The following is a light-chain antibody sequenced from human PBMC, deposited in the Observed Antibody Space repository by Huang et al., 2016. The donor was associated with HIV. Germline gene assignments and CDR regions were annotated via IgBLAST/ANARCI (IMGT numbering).Light chain of an antibody. V-gene: IGKV3-11*01. CDR3: QQRFT. CDR1: QNISSF. CDR2: GAS. Sequence: EIVLTQSPATLSLSPGGRATLSCRASQNISSFLAWYQQGAGQAPRLPIYGASNRATGIPARFSGSGSGTDFTLTINNLEPGDFAVYYCQQRFTFGPGTKVDIK. J-gene: IGKJ3*01.